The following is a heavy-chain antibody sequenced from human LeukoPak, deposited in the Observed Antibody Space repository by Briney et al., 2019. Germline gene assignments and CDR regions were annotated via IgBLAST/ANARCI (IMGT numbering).Heavy chain of an antibody. J-gene: IGHJ4*02. CDR1: GYTFTGYY. V-gene: IGHV1-2*02. Sequence: ASVKVSCKASGYTFTGYYMHWVRQAPGQGLEWMGWINPNSGGTNYAQKFQGRVTMTRDMSISTAYMELSRLRSDDTAVYYCATSRRYSGSNNYWGQGTLVTVSS. D-gene: IGHD5-12*01. CDR3: ATSRRYSGSNNY. CDR2: INPNSGGT.